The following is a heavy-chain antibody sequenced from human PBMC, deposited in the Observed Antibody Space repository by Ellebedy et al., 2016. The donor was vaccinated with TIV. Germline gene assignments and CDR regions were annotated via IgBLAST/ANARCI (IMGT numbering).Heavy chain of an antibody. D-gene: IGHD3-22*01. J-gene: IGHJ4*02. CDR1: GFTFSGHA. Sequence: GGSLRLSCAASGFTFSGHAMSWVRQTPGKGLEWVSGIIAGGDSTHYVDPVKGRFTISRANSKKTLYLQMNSLRAEDTAVYYCVKLDSSGFYYGRLDYWGQGTLVTVSS. V-gene: IGHV3-23*01. CDR2: IIAGGDST. CDR3: VKLDSSGFYYGRLDY.